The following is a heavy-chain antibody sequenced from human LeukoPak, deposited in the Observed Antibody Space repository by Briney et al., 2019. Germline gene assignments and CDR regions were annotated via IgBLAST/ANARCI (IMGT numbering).Heavy chain of an antibody. Sequence: EESLKISFKGSGYRFTSYWIGWVRQMPGKGLEWMGIIYPGDSDTRYSPSFQGQVTISADKSISTAYLQWSSLKASDTAMYYCARHTMYSSSWSLTYYFDYWGQGTLVTVSS. D-gene: IGHD6-13*01. J-gene: IGHJ4*02. CDR1: GYRFTSYW. CDR2: IYPGDSDT. V-gene: IGHV5-51*01. CDR3: ARHTMYSSSWSLTYYFDY.